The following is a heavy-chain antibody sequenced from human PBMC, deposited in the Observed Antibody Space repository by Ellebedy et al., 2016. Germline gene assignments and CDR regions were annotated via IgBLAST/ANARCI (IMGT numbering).Heavy chain of an antibody. D-gene: IGHD3-22*01. CDR3: ARGEWDGRTVVVTTDYESAHFMDV. Sequence: GGSLRLSXAASGFTLSDYWVHWVRQVPGKGLVWVSRVNSDGSSTSYADSVKGRFTISRDNAKNTLYLQMNSLRAEDTAVYFCARGEWDGRTVVVTTDYESAHFMDVWGKGTTVTVAS. CDR2: VNSDGSST. V-gene: IGHV3-74*01. J-gene: IGHJ6*03. CDR1: GFTLSDYW.